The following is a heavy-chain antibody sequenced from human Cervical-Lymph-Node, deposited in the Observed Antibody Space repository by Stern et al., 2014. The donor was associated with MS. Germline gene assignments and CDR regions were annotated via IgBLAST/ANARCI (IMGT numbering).Heavy chain of an antibody. V-gene: IGHV3-72*01. CDR3: ARTGSYLPADY. J-gene: IGHJ4*02. CDR2: IRNKALSYTT. D-gene: IGHD3-10*01. Sequence: VQLVQSGGGLVQPGGSLRLSCTASGFTFSDRYMDWVRQAPGKGLEWGGRIRNKALSYTTYYAASVKGRFTISRDDSKNSLYLQMSSLKTEDTAVYYCARTGSYLPADYWGQGTLVTVSS. CDR1: GFTFSDRY.